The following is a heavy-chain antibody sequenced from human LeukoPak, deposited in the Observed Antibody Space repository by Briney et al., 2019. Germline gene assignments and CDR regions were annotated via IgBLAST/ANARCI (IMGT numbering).Heavy chain of an antibody. CDR2: ISAYNGNT. V-gene: IGHV1-18*01. J-gene: IGHJ6*02. CDR3: ARAPIAVATPGGMDV. Sequence: GASVKVSCKASGYTFTSYGISWVRQAPGQGLEWMGWISAYNGNTNYAQKLQGRVTMTTDTSTSTAYMELSSLRSEDTAVYYCARAPIAVATPGGMDVWGQGTTVTVSS. CDR1: GYTFTSYG. D-gene: IGHD6-19*01.